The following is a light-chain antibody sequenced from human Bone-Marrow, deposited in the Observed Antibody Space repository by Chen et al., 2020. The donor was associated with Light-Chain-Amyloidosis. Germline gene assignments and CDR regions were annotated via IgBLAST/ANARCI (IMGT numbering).Light chain of an antibody. J-gene: IGKJ3*01. CDR2: WAS. CDR3: QQFYSTPPA. Sequence: DTVITHAPDSLAVSLRERAPINCKSSQSVLYSSDNKNYLAWYQQKPGQPPKLLIYWASARESGVPDRFSGSGSGTDFTLTISSLQAEDVAVYYCQQFYSTPPAFGPGTKVEIK. V-gene: IGKV4-1*01. CDR1: QSVLYSSDNKNY.